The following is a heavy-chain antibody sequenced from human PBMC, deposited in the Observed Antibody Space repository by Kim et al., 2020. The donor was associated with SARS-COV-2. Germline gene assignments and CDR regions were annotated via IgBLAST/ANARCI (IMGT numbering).Heavy chain of an antibody. CDR3: AKVSGYSSSSVYFDY. J-gene: IGHJ4*02. V-gene: IGHV3-9*01. Sequence: DAVKGRFTTSRDNAKNALYLQMNSLRAEDTALYYCAKVSGYSSSSVYFDYWGQGTLVTVSS. D-gene: IGHD6-6*01.